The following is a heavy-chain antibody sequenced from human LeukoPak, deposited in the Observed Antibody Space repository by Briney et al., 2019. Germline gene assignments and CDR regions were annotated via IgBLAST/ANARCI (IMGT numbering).Heavy chain of an antibody. Sequence: GGSLRLSCAASGFTVGTYWMSWVRQAPGKGLEWVANIDRDGTTKFYLDSLEGRFTISRDNAKSSLYLQGNSLRVEDTAVYYCARDGGYCEGITCPGDLWGQGALVAVSP. D-gene: IGHD2-15*01. J-gene: IGHJ5*02. V-gene: IGHV3-7*03. CDR3: ARDGGYCEGITCPGDL. CDR1: GFTVGTYW. CDR2: IDRDGTTK.